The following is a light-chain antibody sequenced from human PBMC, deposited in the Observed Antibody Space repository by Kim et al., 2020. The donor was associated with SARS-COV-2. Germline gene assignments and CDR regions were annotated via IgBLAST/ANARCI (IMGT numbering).Light chain of an antibody. CDR2: DDT. CDR3: QAWDTSNDHQV. J-gene: IGLJ1*01. V-gene: IGLV3-21*03. CDR1: DIGSKT. Sequence: APAMTAAITGNGTDIGSKTVHWYQQKPGTAPMLVMYDDTDRPSGIPARFSGSKSGKTATLTISRVEAGDEADYYCQAWDTSNDHQVFGSGTKVTVL.